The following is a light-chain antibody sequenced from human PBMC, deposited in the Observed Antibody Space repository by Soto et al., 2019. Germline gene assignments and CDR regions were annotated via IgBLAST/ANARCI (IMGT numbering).Light chain of an antibody. CDR2: DVS. CDR3: SSYTSSSTLVG. Sequence: QSVLTQPASVSGSPGQSITISCTGTSSDVGGYNYVSWYQQHPGKAPKLMIYDVSNRPSGVSNRFSGSKSGNTASLTISGPQADEEADYYCSSYTSSSTLVGFGGGTKLTVL. V-gene: IGLV2-14*01. J-gene: IGLJ2*01. CDR1: SSDVGGYNY.